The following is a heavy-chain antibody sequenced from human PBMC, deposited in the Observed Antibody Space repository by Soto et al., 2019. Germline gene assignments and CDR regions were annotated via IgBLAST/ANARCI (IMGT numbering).Heavy chain of an antibody. V-gene: IGHV4-59*12. CDR1: GGSISGYH. CDR3: ARRGGSVYYYYYGMDV. CDR2: FHNSGNP. D-gene: IGHD2-15*01. J-gene: IGHJ6*02. Sequence: SETLSLTCSISGGSISGYHWNWIRQTPGKGVEWIGYFHNSGNPKYSSSLKSRVTISVDMSEKQFSLKLSSVTAADTAVYYCARRGGSVYYYYYGMDVWGQGTTVTV.